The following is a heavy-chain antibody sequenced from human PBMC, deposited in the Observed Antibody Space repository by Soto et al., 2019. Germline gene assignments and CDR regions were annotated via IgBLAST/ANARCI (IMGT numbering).Heavy chain of an antibody. J-gene: IGHJ4*02. CDR2: INHSGST. CDR1: GGSFSGYY. V-gene: IGHV4-34*01. Sequence: SETLSLTCAIYGGSFSGYYWSWIRQPPGKGLEWIGEINHSGSTNYNPSLKSRVTISVDTSKKYFSLNLTSVTAADTAVYYCARVYSGSYSDSWGQGTLVTVSS. CDR3: ARVYSGSYSDS. D-gene: IGHD1-26*01.